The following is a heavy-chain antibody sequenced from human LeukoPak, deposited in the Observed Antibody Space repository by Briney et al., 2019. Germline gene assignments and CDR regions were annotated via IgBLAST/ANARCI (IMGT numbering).Heavy chain of an antibody. V-gene: IGHV2-5*01. Sequence: SGPALVKPTQTLTLTCTFSGFPLTTSGVGVGWIRQPPGKALEWLALIYWNDDKRYSPSLRSRLTITKDTSKNQVVLTMTNMDPVDTATYYCASDYSDSSGYYSVDYWGQGTLVTVSS. CDR3: ASDYSDSSGYYSVDY. CDR2: IYWNDDK. J-gene: IGHJ4*02. D-gene: IGHD3-22*01. CDR1: GFPLTTSGVG.